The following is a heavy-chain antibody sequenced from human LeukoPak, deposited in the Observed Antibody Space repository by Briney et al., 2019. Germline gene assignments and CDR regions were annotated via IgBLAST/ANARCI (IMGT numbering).Heavy chain of an antibody. CDR2: ISSSSSYI. CDR3: ARDPVPGRQGVGN. CDR1: GFTFSSYS. J-gene: IGHJ4*02. Sequence: GGSLRLSCAASGFTFSSYSMNWVRQAPGKGLEWVSSISSSSSYIYYADSVKGRFTISRDNAKNSLYLQMNSLRAEDTAVYYCARDPVPGRQGVGNWGQGTLVTVSS. D-gene: IGHD3-3*01. V-gene: IGHV3-21*01.